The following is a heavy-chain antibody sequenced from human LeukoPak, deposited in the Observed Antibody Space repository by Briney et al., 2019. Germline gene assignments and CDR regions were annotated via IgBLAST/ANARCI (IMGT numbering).Heavy chain of an antibody. D-gene: IGHD1-14*01. Sequence: GGSLRLSCVVSGFPFSRYAMNWIRQTPGKGLEWVANIHLDSSDKFYVDSMEGRFTISRDNTKNSLYLQIDNARLDDTGLYYCTRLPRETAGDYWGQGVPVIVSS. CDR2: IHLDSSDK. J-gene: IGHJ4*02. V-gene: IGHV3-7*03. CDR1: GFPFSRYA. CDR3: TRLPRETAGDY.